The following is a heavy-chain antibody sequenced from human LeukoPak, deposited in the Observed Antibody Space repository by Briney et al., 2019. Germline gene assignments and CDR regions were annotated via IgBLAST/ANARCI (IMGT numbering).Heavy chain of an antibody. D-gene: IGHD6-19*01. J-gene: IGHJ4*02. CDR1: GGSISSSSYC. CDR2: ICYSGST. V-gene: IGHV4-39*01. CDR3: ARHVDSSGWYRSYFDY. Sequence: SETLSLTCTVSGGSISSSSYCWGWIRQSPGKGLEWIGSICYSGSTYYNPSLKSRVTISVDTSKNQFSLKLSSVSAADTAVYYCARHVDSSGWYRSYFDYWGQGTLVTVSS.